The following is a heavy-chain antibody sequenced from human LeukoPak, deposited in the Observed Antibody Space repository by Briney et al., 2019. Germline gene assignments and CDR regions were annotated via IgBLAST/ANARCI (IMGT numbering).Heavy chain of an antibody. D-gene: IGHD3-10*01. J-gene: IGHJ6*03. V-gene: IGHV3-30*02. CDR3: AKDGQYGSGRDCYYYMDV. CDR1: GSTFSSYG. CDR2: IRYDGSNK. Sequence: GGSLRLSSAASGSTFSSYGMHWVRQAPGKGLEWVAFIRYDGSNKYYADSVKGRFTISRDNSKNTLYLQMNSLRVEDTAVYYCAKDGQYGSGRDCYYYMDVWGKGTTVTVSS.